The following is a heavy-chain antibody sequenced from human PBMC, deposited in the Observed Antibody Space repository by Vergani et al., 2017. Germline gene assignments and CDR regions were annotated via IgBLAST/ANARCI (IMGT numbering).Heavy chain of an antibody. D-gene: IGHD5-24*01. J-gene: IGHJ4*02. Sequence: QAQLVQSDSEVKKPGDSVTLSCTTSGYTFVNHPITWVRQAPGQGLEWMAWISPYNHKTLYSQKVKGRVTMTSDTSSSTVFLELRRLTSDDTAIYYCARSQMATNDFDLWGRGTLVTVSS. CDR1: GYTFVNHP. CDR3: ARSQMATNDFDL. V-gene: IGHV1-18*01. CDR2: ISPYNHKT.